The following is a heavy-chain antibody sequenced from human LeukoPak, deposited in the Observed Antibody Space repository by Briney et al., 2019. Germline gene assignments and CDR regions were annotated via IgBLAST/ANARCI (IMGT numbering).Heavy chain of an antibody. D-gene: IGHD6-19*01. J-gene: IGHJ4*02. CDR3: AKSLAVPGSPDY. Sequence: PGGSLRLSCAASGFTVSSNYMSWVRQAPGKGLEWVSVIYSGGSTYYADSVKGRFTISRDNSENTLYLQMNSLRAQDTAVYYCAKSLAVPGSPDYWGLGTLVTVSS. CDR2: IYSGGST. CDR1: GFTVSSNY. V-gene: IGHV3-66*01.